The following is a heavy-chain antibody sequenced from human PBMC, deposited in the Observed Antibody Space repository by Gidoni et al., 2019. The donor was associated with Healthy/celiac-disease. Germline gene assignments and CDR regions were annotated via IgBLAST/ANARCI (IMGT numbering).Heavy chain of an antibody. CDR3: ARRIAARQEVFDY. CDR2: IYYSGST. CDR1: GGSISSSSYY. V-gene: IGHV4-39*01. J-gene: IGHJ4*02. Sequence: QLQLQESGPGLVKPSATLSLTCTVSGGSISSSSYYWGWIRQPPGTGLELIGGIYYSGSTYYHPSLKSRVTISVDTSKNQFSLKLSSVTAADTAVYYCARRIAARQEVFDYWGQGTLVTVSS. D-gene: IGHD6-6*01.